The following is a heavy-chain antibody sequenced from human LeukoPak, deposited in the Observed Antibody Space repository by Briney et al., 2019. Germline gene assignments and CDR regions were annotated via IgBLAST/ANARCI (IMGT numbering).Heavy chain of an antibody. Sequence: PSETLSLTCTVSGGSISSYYWSWIRQPPGKGLEWIGYIYYSGSTNYNPSLKSLVTISVDTSKNQFSLKLSSVTAADTAVYYCAGGRTWYFDLWGRGTLVTVSS. CDR3: AGGRTWYFDL. CDR2: IYYSGST. CDR1: GGSISSYY. V-gene: IGHV4-59*01. J-gene: IGHJ2*01.